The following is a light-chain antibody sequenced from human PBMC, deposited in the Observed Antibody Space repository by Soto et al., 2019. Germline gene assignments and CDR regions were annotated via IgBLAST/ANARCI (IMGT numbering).Light chain of an antibody. CDR2: GAS. CDR1: QSVTSTY. J-gene: IGKJ3*01. Sequence: EILLTQSPGTLSLSPGERATLSCRASQSVTSTYLAWYQQRPGQAPKLLMYGASTRATGIPDRFSGSGSGTDFTLTISSLEPEDVAVYYCQHYDTSPPGFSLGPGTKVEIK. CDR3: QHYDTSPPGFS. V-gene: IGKV3-20*01.